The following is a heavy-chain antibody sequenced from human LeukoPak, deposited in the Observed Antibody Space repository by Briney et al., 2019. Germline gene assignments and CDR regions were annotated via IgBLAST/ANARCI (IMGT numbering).Heavy chain of an antibody. J-gene: IGHJ5*02. CDR1: GGSIINHY. CDR3: ARDVRYASGWSTPES. D-gene: IGHD6-19*01. CDR2: IYSSGSA. Sequence: SETLSLTCTVSGGSIINHYWSWIRQPPGKGLEWIGRIYSSGSANYSPSLKSRVSMSIDTSNNHFSLNLTSVTAADTALYFCARDVRYASGWSTPESWGQGTLVTVSS. V-gene: IGHV4-4*07.